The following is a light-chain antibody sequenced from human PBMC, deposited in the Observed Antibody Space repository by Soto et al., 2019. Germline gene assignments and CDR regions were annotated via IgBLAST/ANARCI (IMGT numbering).Light chain of an antibody. CDR3: QQYNSYAWT. CDR2: DAS. J-gene: IGKJ1*01. V-gene: IGKV1-5*01. CDR1: QSISSW. Sequence: DIHITQAPTTLSASVGERVAITCRASQSISSWLAWYQQKPGKAPKLLIYDASSLESGVPSRFSGSGSGTEFTLTISSLQPDDFATYYCQQYNSYAWTFGQGTKV.